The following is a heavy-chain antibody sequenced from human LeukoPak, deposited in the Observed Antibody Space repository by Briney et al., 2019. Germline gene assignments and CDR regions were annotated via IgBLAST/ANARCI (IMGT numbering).Heavy chain of an antibody. D-gene: IGHD4-17*01. Sequence: APVKVSCKASGYTFTSYGISWVRQAPGQGLEWMGWISAYNGNTNYAQKLQGRVTMTTDTSTSTAYMELRSLRSDDTAVYYCAKDYGDYIRYYYYYGMDVWGQVTTVTVSS. CDR3: AKDYGDYIRYYYYYGMDV. CDR2: ISAYNGNT. J-gene: IGHJ6*02. CDR1: GYTFTSYG. V-gene: IGHV1-18*01.